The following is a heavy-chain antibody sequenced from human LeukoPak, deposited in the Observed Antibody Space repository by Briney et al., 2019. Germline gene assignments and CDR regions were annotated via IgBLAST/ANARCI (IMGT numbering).Heavy chain of an antibody. CDR2: IYYSGST. D-gene: IGHD6-6*01. CDR3: ARAQRKQLEVDY. Sequence: SETLSLTCTVSGGSISTYYWSWIRQPPGKGLEWIGYIYYSGSTNYNPSLKSRVTISVDTSKNQFSLKLNSVTAADTAVYYCARAQRKQLEVDYWGQGTLVTVSS. CDR1: GGSISTYY. J-gene: IGHJ4*02. V-gene: IGHV4-59*01.